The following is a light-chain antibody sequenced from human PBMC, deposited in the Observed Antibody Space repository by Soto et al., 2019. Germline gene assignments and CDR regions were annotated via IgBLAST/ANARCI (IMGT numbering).Light chain of an antibody. CDR1: SSDIGSYNL. CDR2: EGS. CDR3: CSYAGSSTWV. V-gene: IGLV2-23*01. J-gene: IGLJ3*02. Sequence: QSALTLRASVSGSPGQSITISCTGTSSDIGSYNLVSWYQQHPGKAPKLMIYEGSKRPSGVSNRFSGSKSGNTASLTISGLQAEDDADYYCCSYAGSSTWVFGGGTKLTVL.